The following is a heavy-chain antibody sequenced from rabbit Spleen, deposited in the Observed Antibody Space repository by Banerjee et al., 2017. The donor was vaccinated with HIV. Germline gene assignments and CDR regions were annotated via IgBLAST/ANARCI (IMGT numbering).Heavy chain of an antibody. CDR3: ARDTGSSFSSYGMDL. D-gene: IGHD8-1*01. V-gene: IGHV1S45*01. Sequence: EQLEESGGGLVKPEGSLTLTCKASGVSFSDKDVMCWVRQAPGKGLEWIACIDTGSSDFTYFASWAKGRFTCSKTSSTTVTLQMTSLTAADTATYFCARDTGSSFSSYGMDLWGPGTLVTVS. CDR1: GVSFSDKDV. CDR2: IDTGSSDFT. J-gene: IGHJ6*01.